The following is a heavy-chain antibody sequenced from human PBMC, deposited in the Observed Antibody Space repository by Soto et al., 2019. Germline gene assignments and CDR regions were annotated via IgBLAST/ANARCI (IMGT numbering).Heavy chain of an antibody. CDR1: GYTFTSYG. CDR2: ISAYNGNT. CDR3: AKDDGSGWYFGP. Sequence: EASVKVSCKASGYTFTSYGISWVRQAPGQGLEWMGWISAYNGNTNYAQKLQGRFTISRDNSKNTLYLQMNTLRAEDTAVYYCAKDDGSGWYFGPWGQGTLVTVSS. D-gene: IGHD6-19*01. J-gene: IGHJ4*02. V-gene: IGHV1-18*01.